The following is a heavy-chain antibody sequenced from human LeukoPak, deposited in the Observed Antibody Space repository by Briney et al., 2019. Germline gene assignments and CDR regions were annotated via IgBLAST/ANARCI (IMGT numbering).Heavy chain of an antibody. CDR1: GFTFSSYG. CDR2: IRYDGSNK. J-gene: IGHJ4*02. D-gene: IGHD3-3*01. Sequence: PGGSLRLSCAASGFTFSSYGMHWDRQAPGKGLEWVAFIRYDGSNKYYADSVKGRFTISRDNSKNTLYLQMNSLRAEDTAVYYCAKSRGMYYDFWSAFDYWGQGTLVTVSS. V-gene: IGHV3-30*02. CDR3: AKSRGMYYDFWSAFDY.